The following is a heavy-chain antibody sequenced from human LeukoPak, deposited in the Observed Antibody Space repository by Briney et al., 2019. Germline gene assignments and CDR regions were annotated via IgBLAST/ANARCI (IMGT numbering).Heavy chain of an antibody. Sequence: PSETLSLTCTVSGGSISSHYCNWLRQPAGKGLEWIGRIYTSGSTNYNTSLKSRGTMSLDTSKTQFSLKLSSGTAADTSVYYCARAAVYCSNGVCYTPFDYWGQGTLVTVSS. CDR2: IYTSGST. CDR1: GGSISSHY. J-gene: IGHJ4*02. CDR3: ARAAVYCSNGVCYTPFDY. V-gene: IGHV4-4*07. D-gene: IGHD2-8*01.